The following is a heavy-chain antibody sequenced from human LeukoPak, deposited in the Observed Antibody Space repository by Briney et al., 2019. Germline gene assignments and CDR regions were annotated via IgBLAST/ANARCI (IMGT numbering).Heavy chain of an antibody. J-gene: IGHJ4*02. D-gene: IGHD3-10*01. CDR3: ARRFSVGSFDY. CDR1: GGSISSSSYY. V-gene: IGHV4-39*01. CDR2: IYYSGST. Sequence: SETLSLTCTVSGGSISSSSYYWGWIRQPPGKGLEWIGSIYYSGSTYYNPSLKSRVTISVDTSENQFSLKLSSVTAADTAVYYCARRFSVGSFDYWGQGTLVTVSS.